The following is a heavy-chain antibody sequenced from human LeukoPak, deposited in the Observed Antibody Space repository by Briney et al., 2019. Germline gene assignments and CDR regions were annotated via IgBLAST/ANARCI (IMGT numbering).Heavy chain of an antibody. CDR1: GGSFSGYY. D-gene: IGHD6-6*01. J-gene: IGHJ4*02. CDR3: ARATWSIAARWYYFDY. V-gene: IGHV4-34*01. CDR2: INHSGST. Sequence: PSETLSLTCAVYGGSFSGYYWSWIRQPPGKGLEWIGEINHSGSTNYNPSLKSRVTISVDTSKNQFSLKLSSVTAADTAVYYCARATWSIAARWYYFDYWGQGTLVTVSS.